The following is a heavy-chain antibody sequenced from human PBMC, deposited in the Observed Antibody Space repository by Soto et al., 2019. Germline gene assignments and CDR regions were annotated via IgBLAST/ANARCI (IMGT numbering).Heavy chain of an antibody. CDR1: GYTFTMYG. J-gene: IGHJ6*02. Sequence: ASVKVSCKASGYTFTMYGISCVLQSPLQWREWMGWINAYNGNTNNAQKLQGRATMTTDTSTSTAYMELRSLRSADTAVYYCARVRWSGYSTRDYYYGMDVWGQGTTVTVSS. V-gene: IGHV1-18*01. CDR3: ARVRWSGYSTRDYYYGMDV. D-gene: IGHD3-3*01. CDR2: INAYNGNT.